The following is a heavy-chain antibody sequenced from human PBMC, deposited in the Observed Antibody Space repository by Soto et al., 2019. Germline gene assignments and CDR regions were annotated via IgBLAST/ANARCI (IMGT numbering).Heavy chain of an antibody. CDR2: ISYDGSNR. J-gene: IGHJ6*02. V-gene: IGHV3-30-3*01. D-gene: IGHD3-10*01. CDR3: ARAELGELRDGMDV. CDR1: GFTFSSYA. Sequence: QVQLVESGGGVVQPGRSLRLSCAASGFTFSSYAMHWVRQAPGKGLEWVAVISYDGSNRYYADSVKGRFTISRDNSKNTLYLQMNSLRAEDTAVYYCARAELGELRDGMDVWGQGTTVTVSS.